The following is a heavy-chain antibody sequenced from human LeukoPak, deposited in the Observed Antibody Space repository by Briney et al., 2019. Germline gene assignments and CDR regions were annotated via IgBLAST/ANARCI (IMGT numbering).Heavy chain of an antibody. CDR2: IYLYGTT. Sequence: SETLSLTCAVSAGSISSSNWWSWVRQSPVKGLEWIGEIYLYGTTNYKPSLKSRVTMSVDRSKNQFSLKLSSVTAADTAVYYCARQKWEQQGRDYYFYGLDVWGPGTTVIVSS. D-gene: IGHD1-26*01. V-gene: IGHV4-4*02. J-gene: IGHJ6*02. CDR1: AGSISSSNW. CDR3: ARQKWEQQGRDYYFYGLDV.